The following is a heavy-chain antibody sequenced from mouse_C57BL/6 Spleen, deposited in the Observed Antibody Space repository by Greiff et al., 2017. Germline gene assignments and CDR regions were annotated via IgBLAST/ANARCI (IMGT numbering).Heavy chain of an antibody. J-gene: IGHJ1*03. CDR1: GFNIKDYY. CDR2: IDPEDGDT. Sequence: VQLQQSGAELVKPGASVKLSCTASGFNIKDYYMHWVKQTTEQGLEWIGRIDPEDGDTKYAPKFQGKATITADTSSNTAYLQLSSLTSEDTAVYYCAGITTVAWYFDVWGTGTTVTVSS. D-gene: IGHD1-1*01. V-gene: IGHV14-2*01. CDR3: AGITTVAWYFDV.